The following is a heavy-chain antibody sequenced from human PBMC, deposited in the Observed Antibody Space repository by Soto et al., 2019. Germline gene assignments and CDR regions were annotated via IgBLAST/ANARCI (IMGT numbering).Heavy chain of an antibody. CDR1: GYTFTSYY. V-gene: IGHV1-46*01. J-gene: IGHJ6*02. Sequence: QVQLVQSGAEVKKPGASVKVSCKASGYTFTSYYMHWVRQAPGQGLEWMGIINPSGGSTSYAQKCQGRVTMTRDTSTSTVYMELSSLRSEDTAVYYCARVEYDFWSGYYAQTSYGMDVWGQGTTVTVSS. D-gene: IGHD3-3*01. CDR2: INPSGGST. CDR3: ARVEYDFWSGYYAQTSYGMDV.